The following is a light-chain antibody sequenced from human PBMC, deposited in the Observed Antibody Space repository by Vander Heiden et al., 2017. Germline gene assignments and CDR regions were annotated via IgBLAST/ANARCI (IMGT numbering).Light chain of an antibody. CDR3: QQSDSTPLT. V-gene: IGKV1-39*01. CDR2: AAS. Sequence: DNQMTQFPSSLSASVGDRVTITCRASQSISSYLNWYQQKPGKAPKLLIYAASSLQSGVPSRFSGSGSGTDFTLTISSLQPEDFATYYCQQSDSTPLTFGGGTKVEIK. J-gene: IGKJ4*01. CDR1: QSISSY.